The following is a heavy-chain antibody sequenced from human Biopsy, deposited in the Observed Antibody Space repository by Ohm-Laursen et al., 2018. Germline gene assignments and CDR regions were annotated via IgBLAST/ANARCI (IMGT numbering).Heavy chain of an antibody. CDR3: ATGPYYDTRFYYNVRPFDF. J-gene: IGHJ4*02. V-gene: IGHV1-24*01. Sequence: ASVKVSCKVSGYTLTELSIHWVRQTGGKGLEWMGGFDREERKTVYAEKFQGRVTMTEDTSTDTVYMEVASLRPDDTAVYYCATGPYYDTRFYYNVRPFDFWGQGTLVTVSS. D-gene: IGHD3-10*01. CDR1: GYTLTELS. CDR2: FDREERKT.